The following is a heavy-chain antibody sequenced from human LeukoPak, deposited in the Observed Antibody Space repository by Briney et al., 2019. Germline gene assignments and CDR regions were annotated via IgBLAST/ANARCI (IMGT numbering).Heavy chain of an antibody. Sequence: PGGSLRLSCEASGFTFSTFAMIWVRQPPGKGLEWVSSIFPSGGEIHYADSVRGRFTISRDNSKSTLSLQMNSLRAEDTAIYYCARGLWGVAGRGDAFDIWGQGTMVTVSS. CDR1: GFTFSTFA. J-gene: IGHJ3*02. V-gene: IGHV3-23*01. CDR2: IFPSGGEI. D-gene: IGHD6-19*01. CDR3: ARGLWGVAGRGDAFDI.